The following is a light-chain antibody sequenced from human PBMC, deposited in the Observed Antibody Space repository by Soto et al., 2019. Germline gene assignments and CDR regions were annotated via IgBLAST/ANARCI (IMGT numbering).Light chain of an antibody. CDR3: SSFASSNTWV. Sequence: QSALTQPPSASGSPGQSVTISCTGTSSDVGAYNYVSWYQQHAGKAPKLVIYEVTKRPSGVPDRFSGSKSANTASLTVSGLQPEDEADYYCSSFASSNTWVFGVGTKLTVL. CDR2: EVT. CDR1: SSDVGAYNY. V-gene: IGLV2-8*01. J-gene: IGLJ3*02.